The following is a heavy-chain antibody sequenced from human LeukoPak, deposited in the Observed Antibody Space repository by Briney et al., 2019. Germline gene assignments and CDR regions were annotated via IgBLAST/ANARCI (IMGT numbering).Heavy chain of an antibody. CDR3: EKDHDNYTSGPI. CDR1: GFTFSNYA. V-gene: IGHV3-23*01. CDR2: INGSGSDT. J-gene: IGHJ3*02. D-gene: IGHD3-10*01. Sequence: GGSLRLSCAASGFTFSNYAMNWVRQAPGKGLEWVSGINGSGSDTYYAGSVKGRFTISRDNSKSTRYLQMNSLGAEDTAMYYCEKDHDNYTSGPIWGQGTMVTVSS.